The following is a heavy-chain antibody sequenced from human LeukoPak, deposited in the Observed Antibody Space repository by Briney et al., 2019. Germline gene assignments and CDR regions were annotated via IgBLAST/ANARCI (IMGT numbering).Heavy chain of an antibody. CDR2: ISYDGSNK. J-gene: IGHJ5*02. Sequence: GGSLRLSCAASGFTFSSYAMHWVRQAPGKGLEWVADISYDGSNKYYADSVKSRFTISRDNSKNTLYLQMNSLRAEDTAVYYCARESLLRGIVGATVSWFDPWGQGTLVTVSS. CDR3: ARESLLRGIVGATVSWFDP. CDR1: GFTFSSYA. D-gene: IGHD1-26*01. V-gene: IGHV3-30-3*01.